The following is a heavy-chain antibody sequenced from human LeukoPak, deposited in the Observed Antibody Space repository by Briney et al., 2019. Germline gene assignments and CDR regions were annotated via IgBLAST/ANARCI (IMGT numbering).Heavy chain of an antibody. CDR1: GFTFSSYW. CDR3: ASRVVPDYGMDV. J-gene: IGHJ6*02. D-gene: IGHD2-2*01. CDR2: INSDGSST. V-gene: IGHV3-74*01. Sequence: QPGGSLRLSCAASGFTFSSYWMHWVRQAPGKGLVGVSRINSDGSSTSYADSVKGRFTISRDNAKNTLYLQMNSLRAEDTAVYYCASRVVPDYGMDVWGQGTTVTVSS.